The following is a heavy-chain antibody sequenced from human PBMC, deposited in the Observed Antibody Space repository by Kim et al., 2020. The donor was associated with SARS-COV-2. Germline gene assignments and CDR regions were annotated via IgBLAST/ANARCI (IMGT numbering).Heavy chain of an antibody. D-gene: IGHD2-15*01. V-gene: IGHV3-21*01. Sequence: GGSLRLSCAASGFTSNNYNMNWVRQAPGKGLEWVSSITSSSKYIYYADSVKGRFTISRDNAKNSLYLQMNSLRAEDTAVYYCARDCSGGSCSAWVNDYYYGLDVWGQGTTVTVSS. J-gene: IGHJ6*02. CDR3: ARDCSGGSCSAWVNDYYYGLDV. CDR1: GFTSNNYN. CDR2: ITSSSKYI.